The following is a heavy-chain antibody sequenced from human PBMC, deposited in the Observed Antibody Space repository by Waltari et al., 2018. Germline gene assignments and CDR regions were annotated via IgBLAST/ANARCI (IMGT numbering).Heavy chain of an antibody. V-gene: IGHV4-4*07. CDR1: GGPITTHY. D-gene: IGHD2-2*01. J-gene: IGHJ5*02. CDR2: MYHSGGS. Sequence: QVQLQESGPGLVRPSETLSLTCTVSGGPITTHYWSWIRHPAGKGLEWIGRMYHSGGSTYNPSFKSRVTMSVDTSKNQFSLRLSSVTAADTAVYYCARDRSASYVKDWFDPWGQGTLVTVSS. CDR3: ARDRSASYVKDWFDP.